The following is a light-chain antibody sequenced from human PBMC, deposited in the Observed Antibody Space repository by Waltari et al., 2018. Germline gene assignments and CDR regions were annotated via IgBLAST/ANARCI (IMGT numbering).Light chain of an antibody. Sequence: DIVLTQSPGTLSPSPGETATLPCRASQSVRGTLAWYQQKPGQAPRLLIYGASSRATGIPDRFSGSGSGTDFSLTISRLEPEDFAVYYCQHYVRLPATFGQGTRVEIK. V-gene: IGKV3-20*01. CDR2: GAS. J-gene: IGKJ1*01. CDR1: QSVRGT. CDR3: QHYVRLPAT.